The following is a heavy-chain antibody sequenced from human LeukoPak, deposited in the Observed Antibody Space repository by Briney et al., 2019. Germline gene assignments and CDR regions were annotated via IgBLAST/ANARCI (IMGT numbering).Heavy chain of an antibody. CDR1: GYSISSGYY. V-gene: IGHV4-38-2*01. CDR2: IYHSGST. J-gene: IGHJ4*02. CDR3: ARADIVVVVAATHFDY. D-gene: IGHD2-15*01. Sequence: SEALSLTCAVSGYSISSGYYWGWIRQPPGKGLEWIGSIYHSGSTYYNPSLKSRVTISVDTSKNQFSLKLSSVTAADTAVYYCARADIVVVVAATHFDYWGQGTLVTVSS.